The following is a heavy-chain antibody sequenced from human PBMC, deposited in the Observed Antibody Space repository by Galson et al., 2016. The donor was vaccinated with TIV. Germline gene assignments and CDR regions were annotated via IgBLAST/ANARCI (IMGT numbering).Heavy chain of an antibody. CDR1: GLIVSSNY. D-gene: IGHD2-21*01. V-gene: IGHV3-66*02. CDR2: ISSGGTT. Sequence: SLRLSCAASGLIVSSNYMSWVRQAPGKGLEWVSLISSGGTTSYADSVRGRFTISRDNSNNLVYLQMNNLRPEDMAVYYCARDRRHCGNECYLYYYYGMDVWGQGATVTVSS. J-gene: IGHJ6*02. CDR3: ARDRRHCGNECYLYYYYGMDV.